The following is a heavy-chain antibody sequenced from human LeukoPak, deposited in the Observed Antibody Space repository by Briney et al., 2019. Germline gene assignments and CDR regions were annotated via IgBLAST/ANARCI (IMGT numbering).Heavy chain of an antibody. D-gene: IGHD3-22*01. V-gene: IGHV4-61*02. Sequence: SETLSLTCTVSGGSLSSGSYYWSWIRQPAGKGLEWIGRIYTSGSTNYNPSLKSRVTISVDTSKNQFSLKLSSVTAADTAVYYCARERDYYDSSGYVGWGQGTLVTVSS. CDR2: IYTSGST. J-gene: IGHJ4*02. CDR1: GGSLSSGSYY. CDR3: ARERDYYDSSGYVG.